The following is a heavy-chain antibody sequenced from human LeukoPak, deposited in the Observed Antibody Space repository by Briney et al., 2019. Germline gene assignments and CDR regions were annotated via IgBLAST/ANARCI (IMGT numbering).Heavy chain of an antibody. J-gene: IGHJ4*02. CDR1: GLIVSSNY. Sequence: GGSLRLSCAASGLIVSSNYMSWVRQAPGKGLEWVSCLYSGGGTYYADSVKGRFDISRDNSKNTLYLQMNSLRAEDTAVYYCARDWVQYDLPRYSDCWGQGALVTVSS. D-gene: IGHD2-8*01. V-gene: IGHV3-66*01. CDR3: ARDWVQYDLPRYSDC. CDR2: LYSGGGT.